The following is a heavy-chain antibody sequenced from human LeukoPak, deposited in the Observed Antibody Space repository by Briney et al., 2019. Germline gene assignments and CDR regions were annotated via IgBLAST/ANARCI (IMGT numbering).Heavy chain of an antibody. CDR2: ISSDGGDT. J-gene: IGHJ5*02. V-gene: IGHV3-64*01. CDR3: AKVMAAAGTYWFDP. CDR1: GFTFSSYA. Sequence: GGSLRLSCAASGFTFSSYAMHWVRQAPGKGPEYVSIISSDGGDTDYANSVKGRFTISRDNSKNTLYLQMNSLRAEDTAVYYCAKVMAAAGTYWFDPWGQGTLVTVSS. D-gene: IGHD6-13*01.